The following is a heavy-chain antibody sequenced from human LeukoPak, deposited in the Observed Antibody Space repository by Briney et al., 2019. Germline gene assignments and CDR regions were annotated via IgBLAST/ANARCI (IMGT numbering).Heavy chain of an antibody. Sequence: GGSLRLSCAASGFTFSSYGMHWVRQAPGKGLEWVAFIQYDGSNKYYADSVKGRFTISRDNSKNTLYLQMNSLRAEDTAVYYCAKGLGKDRFGVVPFYYYYMDVWGKGTTVTVSS. J-gene: IGHJ6*03. V-gene: IGHV3-30*02. D-gene: IGHD3-3*01. CDR1: GFTFSSYG. CDR2: IQYDGSNK. CDR3: AKGLGKDRFGVVPFYYYYMDV.